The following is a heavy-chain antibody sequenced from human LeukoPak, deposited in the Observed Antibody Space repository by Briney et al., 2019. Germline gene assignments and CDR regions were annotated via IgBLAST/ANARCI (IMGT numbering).Heavy chain of an antibody. D-gene: IGHD2-15*01. CDR2: IYYSGST. Sequence: SETLSLTCTVSGGSISSSSYYWGWIRQPPGKGLEWIGSIYYSGSTYYNPSLKSRVTISVDTSKNQFSLKLSSVTAADTAVYYCARRYCSGGSCYSGSNYWGQGTLVTVSS. J-gene: IGHJ4*02. V-gene: IGHV4-39*07. CDR3: ARRYCSGGSCYSGSNY. CDR1: GGSISSSSYY.